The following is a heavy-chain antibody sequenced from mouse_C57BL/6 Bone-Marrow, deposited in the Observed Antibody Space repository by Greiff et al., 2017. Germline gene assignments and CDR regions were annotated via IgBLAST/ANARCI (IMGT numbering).Heavy chain of an antibody. CDR3: ARGRYWVAY. CDR1: GFTFSDYY. Sequence: DVKLVESGGGLVQPGGSLKLSCAASGFTFSDYYMYWVRQTPEKRLEWVAYISNGGGSTYYPDTVKGRFTISRDNAKNTLYLQMSRLKSEDTAMYYCARGRYWVAYWGQGTLVTVSA. D-gene: IGHD2-14*01. V-gene: IGHV5-12*01. CDR2: ISNGGGST. J-gene: IGHJ3*01.